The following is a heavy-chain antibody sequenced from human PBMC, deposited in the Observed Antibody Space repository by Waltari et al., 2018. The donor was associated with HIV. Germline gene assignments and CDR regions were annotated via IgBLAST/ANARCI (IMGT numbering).Heavy chain of an antibody. D-gene: IGHD3-3*01. CDR1: GDSISSSSYY. J-gene: IGHJ5*02. V-gene: IGHV4-39*01. CDR3: ARHLGIFGVVIIGSWFDP. CDR2: IYYSGST. Sequence: QLQLQESGPGLVKPSETLSLTCTVSGDSISSSSYYWGWLRQPPGKGLEWIGSIYYSGSTYYNPSLKSRVTISVDTSKNQFSLKLSSVTAADTAVYYCARHLGIFGVVIIGSWFDPWGQGTLVTVSS.